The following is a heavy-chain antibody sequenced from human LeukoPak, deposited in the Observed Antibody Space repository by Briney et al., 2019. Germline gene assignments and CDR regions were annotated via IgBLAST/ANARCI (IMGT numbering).Heavy chain of an antibody. D-gene: IGHD3-10*01. CDR1: GFTFSSYW. V-gene: IGHV3-7*03. Sequence: TGGSLRLSCAASGFTFSSYWMNWARQAPGKGLEWVASINHNGNVNYYVDSVKGRFTISRDNAKNSPYLQMSNLRAEDTAVYFCARGSGLDVWGQGATVTVSS. CDR2: INHNGNVN. CDR3: ARGSGLDV. J-gene: IGHJ6*02.